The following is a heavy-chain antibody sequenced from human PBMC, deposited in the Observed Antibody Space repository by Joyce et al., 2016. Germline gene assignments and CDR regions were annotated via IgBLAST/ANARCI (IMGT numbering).Heavy chain of an antibody. CDR1: GFPFSIFA. CDR3: AKRGLTSLSGYSYYYMDV. CDR2: ISGSGATT. Sequence: EVQLLESGGGLVQPGGSLRLSCAASGFPFSIFAMTWVRRIPGRGLEGVSIISGSGATTYYADAVKGRFIFSRDNSKNMLYLQMHSLRAEDTAVYYCAKRGLTSLSGYSYYYMDVWGKGTTVTVSS. J-gene: IGHJ6*03. V-gene: IGHV3-23*01. D-gene: IGHD3-10*01.